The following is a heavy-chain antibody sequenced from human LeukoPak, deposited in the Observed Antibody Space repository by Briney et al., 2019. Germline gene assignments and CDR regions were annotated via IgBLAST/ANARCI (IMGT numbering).Heavy chain of an antibody. V-gene: IGHV3-7*03. CDR1: VFTFSIYS. CDR2: IKQDGNEK. J-gene: IGHJ6*03. Sequence: GRSLRLSCAASVFTFSIYSMNWVRQAPGKGLEWVANIKQDGNEKYYVDSVNGRFTIPRDNAKNSLYLQMNSLRAEDTAVYYCARSLGDIVVVPAAFYYYYYMDVWGKGTTVTISS. D-gene: IGHD2-2*01. CDR3: ARSLGDIVVVPAAFYYYYYMDV.